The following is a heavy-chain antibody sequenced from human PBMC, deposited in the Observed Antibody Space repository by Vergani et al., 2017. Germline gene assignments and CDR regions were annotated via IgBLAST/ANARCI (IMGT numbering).Heavy chain of an antibody. V-gene: IGHV3-11*04. D-gene: IGHD3-22*01. Sequence: QVQLVESGGGLVKPGGSLRLSCAASGFTFSDYYMSWIRQAPGKGLEWVSYISSSGSTIYYADSVKGRFTISRDNAKNSLYLQMNSLRDEDTAVYYCARDPDYYDSSGYYCPVLDYWGQGTLVTVSS. CDR2: ISSSGSTI. J-gene: IGHJ4*02. CDR1: GFTFSDYY. CDR3: ARDPDYYDSSGYYCPVLDY.